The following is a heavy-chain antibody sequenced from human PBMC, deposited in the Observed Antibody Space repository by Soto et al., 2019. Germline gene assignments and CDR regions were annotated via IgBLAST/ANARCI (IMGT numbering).Heavy chain of an antibody. CDR1: GGTFSSYT. CDR3: ASTALGTHFDY. V-gene: IGHV1-69*02. J-gene: IGHJ4*02. Sequence: QVQLVQSGAEVKKPGCSVKVSCKASGGTFSSYTISWVRQAPGQGLEWMGRIIPILGIANYAQKFQGRVTITADKSTSTAYMELSSLRSEDTAVYYCASTALGTHFDYWGQGTLVTVSS. CDR2: IIPILGIA. D-gene: IGHD1-1*01.